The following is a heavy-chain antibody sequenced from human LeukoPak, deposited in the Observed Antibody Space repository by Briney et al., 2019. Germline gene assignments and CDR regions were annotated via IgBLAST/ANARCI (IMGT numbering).Heavy chain of an antibody. V-gene: IGHV1-2*02. Sequence: GESLKISCKGAGYSFTSYWIGWVRQAPGQGLEWMGWINPNSGDPNYAQNFQGRVTMSRDTSISTAYMELSSLRSDDKAVYYCVRGGDGDRRDFDYWGQGTLVTVSS. J-gene: IGHJ4*02. CDR1: GYSFTSYW. CDR2: INPNSGDP. CDR3: VRGGDGDRRDFDY. D-gene: IGHD5-24*01.